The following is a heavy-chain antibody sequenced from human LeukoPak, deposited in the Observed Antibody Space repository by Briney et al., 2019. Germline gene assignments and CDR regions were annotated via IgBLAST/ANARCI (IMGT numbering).Heavy chain of an antibody. CDR3: AKAGGRGSGSYWWSFDY. V-gene: IGHV3-23*01. Sequence: PGGSLRLSCVASEFTFSGYAMSWVRQAPGKGLEWVSTISGSGGSTYYAGSVKGRFTISRDTSKNAVYLQMNSLRAEDTAVYYCAKAGGRGSGSYWWSFDYWGQGTLVTVSS. CDR2: ISGSGGST. J-gene: IGHJ4*02. CDR1: EFTFSGYA. D-gene: IGHD3-10*01.